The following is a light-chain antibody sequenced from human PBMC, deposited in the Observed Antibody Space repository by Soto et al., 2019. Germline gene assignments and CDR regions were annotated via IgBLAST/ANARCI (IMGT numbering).Light chain of an antibody. CDR2: SAS. J-gene: IGKJ3*01. CDR1: QSVSRSY. V-gene: IGKV3-20*01. CDR3: QQYGSSPRA. Sequence: EIVLTQSPGTLSLSPGERATLSCRASQSVSRSYLAWYQQKPGQAPRLLIYSASSRATGIPDGFSGSGSGTDFTLTISRLEPEDFAVYYCQQYGSSPRAFGPGTKVDIK.